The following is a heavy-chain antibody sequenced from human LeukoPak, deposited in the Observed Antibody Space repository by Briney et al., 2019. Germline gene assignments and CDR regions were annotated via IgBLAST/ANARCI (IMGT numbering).Heavy chain of an antibody. CDR2: IYWDDDK. CDR1: GFSLSTSGVG. D-gene: IGHD2-2*01. J-gene: IGHJ6*03. Sequence: SGPTLVKPTQTLTLTCTFSGFSLSTSGVGVGWIRQPPGKALEWLALIYWDDDKRYSPSLKSRLTITKDTSKNQVVLTMTNMDPVDTATYYCAHAYCTSTSCHPYYYYPMDVWGTGTTVTVSS. CDR3: AHAYCTSTSCHPYYYYPMDV. V-gene: IGHV2-5*02.